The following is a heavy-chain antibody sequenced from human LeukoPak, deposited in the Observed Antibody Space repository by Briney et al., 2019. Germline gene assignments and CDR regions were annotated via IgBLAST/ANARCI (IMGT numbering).Heavy chain of an antibody. D-gene: IGHD6-6*01. V-gene: IGHV3-72*01. Sequence: GGSLRLSCAASGFTFSDHYMDWVRQAPGKRLEWVGRIRDKANSYTTEYAASVKGRFTISRDDSKNSLYLQMSSLGAEDTALYYCTRGASARHPSYYYAMDVWGQGTTVTVSS. CDR3: TRGASARHPSYYYAMDV. CDR1: GFTFSDHY. CDR2: IRDKANSYTT. J-gene: IGHJ6*02.